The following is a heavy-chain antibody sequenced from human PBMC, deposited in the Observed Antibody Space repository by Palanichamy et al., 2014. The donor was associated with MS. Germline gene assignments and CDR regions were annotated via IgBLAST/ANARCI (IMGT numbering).Heavy chain of an antibody. V-gene: IGHV3-23*01. D-gene: IGHD2-2*01. CDR3: AKVGYCSSTSCYRGAFDI. Sequence: GRGLEWVSGISNSGGSTYYADSVKGRFTISRDNSKNTLYLQMNSLRAEDTAVYYCAKVGYCSSTSCYRGAFDIWGQGTVVTVSS. J-gene: IGHJ3*02. CDR2: ISNSGGST.